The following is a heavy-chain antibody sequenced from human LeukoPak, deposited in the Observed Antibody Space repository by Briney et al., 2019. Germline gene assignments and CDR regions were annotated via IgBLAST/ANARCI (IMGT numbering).Heavy chain of an antibody. CDR2: IYYSGST. D-gene: IGHD2-15*01. J-gene: IGHJ6*03. Sequence: SETLSLTCAVYGGSFSGYYWSWIRQPPGKGLEWIGYIYYSGSTNYNPSLKSRVTISVDTSKNQFSLKLSSVTAADTAVYYCARTPVGRYCSGGSCYGYYYYYMDVWGKGTTVTVSS. CDR3: ARTPVGRYCSGGSCYGYYYYYMDV. V-gene: IGHV4-59*01. CDR1: GGSFSGYY.